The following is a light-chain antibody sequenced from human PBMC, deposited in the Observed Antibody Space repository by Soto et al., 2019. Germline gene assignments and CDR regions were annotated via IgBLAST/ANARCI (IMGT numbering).Light chain of an antibody. CDR2: KVS. CDR1: QSLVYSDGNIY. Sequence: DVVMPQSPLSLPVTLGQPASISCRSSQSLVYSDGNIYLSWFHQRLGQSPRRLIYKVSNRESGVPDRFSGSGSGTEFTLRISTVEAEDVGVYYCMQGTHWPTFGQGTKVEIK. V-gene: IGKV2-30*01. J-gene: IGKJ1*01. CDR3: MQGTHWPT.